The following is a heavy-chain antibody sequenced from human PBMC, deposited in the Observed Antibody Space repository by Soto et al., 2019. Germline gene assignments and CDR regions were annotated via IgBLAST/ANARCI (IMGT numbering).Heavy chain of an antibody. Sequence: QVQLVQSGAEVKKPGASVKISCKASGYTFTTYSIHWVRQAPGQRLEWMGWVNGGNGYTKYSQNFQGRVAITRDTSATTAYMELSSLTSEDTAVYYCARRASTVTNNWFAPWGQGTQVTVSS. V-gene: IGHV1-3*01. D-gene: IGHD4-17*01. J-gene: IGHJ5*02. CDR3: ARRASTVTNNWFAP. CDR1: GYTFTTYS. CDR2: VNGGNGYT.